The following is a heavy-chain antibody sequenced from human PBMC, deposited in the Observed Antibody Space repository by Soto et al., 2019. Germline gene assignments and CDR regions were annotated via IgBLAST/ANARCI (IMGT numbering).Heavy chain of an antibody. Sequence: XGALTLSCAASGFTFSSYAMSWVRQAPGKGLEWVSAISGSGGSTYYADSVKGRFTISRDNSKNTLYPQMNSLRAEDTAVYYCAKVVHDFWRGYLDHWGQGTLLTVSS. CDR2: ISGSGGST. V-gene: IGHV3-23*01. J-gene: IGHJ4*02. CDR1: GFTFSSYA. D-gene: IGHD3-3*01. CDR3: AKVVHDFWRGYLDH.